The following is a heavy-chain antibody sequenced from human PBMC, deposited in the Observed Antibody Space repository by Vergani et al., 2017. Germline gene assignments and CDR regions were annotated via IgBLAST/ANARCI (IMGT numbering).Heavy chain of an antibody. J-gene: IGHJ5*02. D-gene: IGHD2-2*01. CDR3: ARVVVPASMGANWFDP. Sequence: QVQLVQSGAEVKKPGASVKVSCKASGYTFTSYGISWVRQAPGQGLEWMGWISAYNGNTNYAQKLQGRVTMTTDTSTNTVYMELRSLRSDDTAVYYCARVVVPASMGANWFDPWSQGTLVTVSS. CDR1: GYTFTSYG. CDR2: ISAYNGNT. V-gene: IGHV1-18*01.